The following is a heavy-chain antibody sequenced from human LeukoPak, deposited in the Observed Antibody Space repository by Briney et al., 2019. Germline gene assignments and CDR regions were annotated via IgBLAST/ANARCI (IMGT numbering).Heavy chain of an antibody. CDR1: GFTFSSYA. CDR2: ISYDGSNK. V-gene: IGHV3-30-3*01. J-gene: IGHJ4*02. D-gene: IGHD6-19*01. Sequence: GGSLRLSCAASGFTFSSYAMHWVRQAPGKGLEWVAVISYDGSNKYYADSVEGRFTISRDNSKNTLYLQMSSPRADDTAMYYCARGLGGYSSGWYIPQMDYWGQGILVTVSS. CDR3: ARGLGGYSSGWYIPQMDY.